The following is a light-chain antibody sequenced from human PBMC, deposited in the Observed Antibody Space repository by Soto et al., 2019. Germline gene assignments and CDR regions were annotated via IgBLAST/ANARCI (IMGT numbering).Light chain of an antibody. CDR2: AAS. Sequence: DIQMTQSPSSLSASVGDRVTITCRASQSISTYLNWYQQKPGKAPKLLIYAASSLQSGVPSRFSGSGSGTDFTLTISSLQPEDFATYYCQQSSSLSLTFGGGTNVEIK. V-gene: IGKV1-39*01. CDR3: QQSSSLSLT. J-gene: IGKJ4*01. CDR1: QSISTY.